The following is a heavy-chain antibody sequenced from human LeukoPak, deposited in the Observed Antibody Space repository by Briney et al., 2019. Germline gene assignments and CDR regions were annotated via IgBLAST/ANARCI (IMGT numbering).Heavy chain of an antibody. Sequence: ASAKVSCKASGYSFTSNYIHWVRQAPGQGLEWVGMIYPRDGSTSYAQKFQGRVTVTRDTSTSTVHMELSGLRSEDTAVYYCARDQEAFDYWGQGTLVTVSS. CDR3: ARDQEAFDY. CDR2: IYPRDGST. CDR1: GYSFTSNY. V-gene: IGHV1-46*01. J-gene: IGHJ4*02.